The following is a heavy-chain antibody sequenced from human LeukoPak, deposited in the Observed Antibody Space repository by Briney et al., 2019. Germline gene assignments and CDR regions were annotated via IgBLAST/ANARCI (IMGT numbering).Heavy chain of an antibody. CDR3: ATISDIVVVPAAPDSFHDAFDI. Sequence: GASVKVSCKASGYTFTGYYMHWVRQAPGQGLEWMGWINPNSGGTNYAQKFQGRVTMTRDTSISTAYMELSRLRSDDTAVYYCATISDIVVVPAAPDSFHDAFDIWGQGTMVTVSS. D-gene: IGHD2-2*01. V-gene: IGHV1-2*02. CDR2: INPNSGGT. CDR1: GYTFTGYY. J-gene: IGHJ3*02.